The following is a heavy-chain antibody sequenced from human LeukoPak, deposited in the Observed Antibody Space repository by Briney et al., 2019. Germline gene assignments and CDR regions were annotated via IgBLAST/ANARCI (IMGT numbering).Heavy chain of an antibody. CDR2: IKSKTDGGTT. CDR3: TTGIEDSSGYYYVPDAFDI. J-gene: IGHJ3*02. CDR1: GFTFSNAW. V-gene: IGHV3-15*01. D-gene: IGHD3-22*01. Sequence: PGGSLRLSCAASGFTFSNAWMSWVRQAPGKGLEWVGRIKSKTDGGTTDYAAPVKGRFTISRDDSKNTLYLQMNSLKTEDTAVYYCTTGIEDSSGYYYVPDAFDIWGQGTMVTVSS.